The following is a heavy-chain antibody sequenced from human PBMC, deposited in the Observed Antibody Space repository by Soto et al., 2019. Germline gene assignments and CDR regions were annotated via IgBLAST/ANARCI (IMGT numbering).Heavy chain of an antibody. CDR3: AKDRDTYGSSYIFDY. D-gene: IGHD5-18*01. V-gene: IGHV3-30*18. CDR2: ISYDGSDK. CDR1: GFTFSSYG. J-gene: IGHJ4*02. Sequence: GGSLRLSCAASGFTFSSYGMHWVRQAPGKGLEWVTVISYDGSDKHFADSVKGRFTTSRDNSKNTLYLQMNSLRAEDTAVYYCAKDRDTYGSSYIFDYWGQGTLVTVSS.